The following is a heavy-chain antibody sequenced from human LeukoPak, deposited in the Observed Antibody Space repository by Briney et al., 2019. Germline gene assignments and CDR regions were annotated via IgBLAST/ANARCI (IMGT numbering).Heavy chain of an antibody. CDR2: ISAYTGNT. CDR1: GYTFTNYG. D-gene: IGHD3-22*01. CDR3: ARSGVGYFYDTTGYYPLDY. V-gene: IGHV1-18*01. Sequence: GASVKVSCKASGYTFTNYGISWVRQAPGQGLEGMGWISAYTGNTNYAQNLQGRVTMTTDTSTSTAYMELRSLRSDDTAVYYCARSGVGYFYDTTGYYPLDYWGQGTLVTVSS. J-gene: IGHJ4*02.